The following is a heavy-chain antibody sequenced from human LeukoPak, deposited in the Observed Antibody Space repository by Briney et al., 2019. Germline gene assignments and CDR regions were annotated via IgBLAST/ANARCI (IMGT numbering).Heavy chain of an antibody. Sequence: QPGGSLRLSCAASGFTFSSYAMHWVRQAPGKGLEWVAVISYDGSNKYYADSVKGRFTISRDNSKNMLYLQMNSLRVDDTAVYYCAKSPAGSSWPSIDYWGQGTLVAVSS. V-gene: IGHV3-30*07. CDR1: GFTFSSYA. CDR3: AKSPAGSSWPSIDY. D-gene: IGHD6-13*01. CDR2: ISYDGSNK. J-gene: IGHJ4*02.